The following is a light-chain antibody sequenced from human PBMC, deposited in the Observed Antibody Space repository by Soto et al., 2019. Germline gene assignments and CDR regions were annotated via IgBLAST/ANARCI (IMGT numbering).Light chain of an antibody. CDR3: PQSYSSSPT. Sequence: DIQMTQSPSSLSASVGDRVTITCRASQSISIYLNWYQQKPGEAPNLLIYAASSLQSGVPSRFSGSGSGTEFTLTISSLQPEDFATYHCPQSYSSSPTFGGGTKVEIK. CDR2: AAS. J-gene: IGKJ4*01. V-gene: IGKV1-39*01. CDR1: QSISIY.